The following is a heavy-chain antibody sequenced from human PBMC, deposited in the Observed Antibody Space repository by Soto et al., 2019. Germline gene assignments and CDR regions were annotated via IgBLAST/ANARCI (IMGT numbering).Heavy chain of an antibody. V-gene: IGHV3-74*01. J-gene: IGHJ4*02. Sequence: EVQLVESGGGLVQPGGSLRLSCAASGFPFSTNWMHWVRQAPGKGLVWVSRINSDGTSTNYADSVKGRFTISRDNAKNALYLQMNSLRGEDTAMYYCARDIDSSGWGQGPLVTVSS. D-gene: IGHD3-22*01. CDR2: INSDGTST. CDR3: ARDIDSSG. CDR1: GFPFSTNW.